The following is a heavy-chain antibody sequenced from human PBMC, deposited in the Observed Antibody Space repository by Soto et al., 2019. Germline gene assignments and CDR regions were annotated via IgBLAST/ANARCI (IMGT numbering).Heavy chain of an antibody. CDR1: GYSFTSYW. D-gene: IGHD1-26*01. CDR3: ARRWGSYPQEVLDY. Sequence: PGESLQISCKCSGYSFTSYWISLVRQMPGKGLEWMGRIDPSDSYTNYSPSFQGHVTISADKSISTAYLQWSSLKASDTAMYYCARRWGSYPQEVLDYWGQGTLVTVSS. J-gene: IGHJ4*02. V-gene: IGHV5-10-1*01. CDR2: IDPSDSYT.